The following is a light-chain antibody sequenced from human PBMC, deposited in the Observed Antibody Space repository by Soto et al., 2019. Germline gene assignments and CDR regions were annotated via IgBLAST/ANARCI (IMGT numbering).Light chain of an antibody. CDR2: DVS. V-gene: IGLV2-14*01. CDR1: SSDVGAYNY. Sequence: QSALTQPASVSGSAGQSITISCTGTSSDVGAYNYVSWYQQHPGNAPKLMIYDVSNRPSGVSNRFSGSKSGNTASLTISGLQAEDEADYYCSSYTTNSTPCGFGTGTKVTVL. CDR3: SSYTTNSTPCG. J-gene: IGLJ1*01.